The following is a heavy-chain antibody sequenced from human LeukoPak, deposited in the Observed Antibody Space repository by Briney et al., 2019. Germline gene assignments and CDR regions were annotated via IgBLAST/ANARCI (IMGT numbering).Heavy chain of an antibody. CDR3: ARRLTQYDCFDP. CDR1: GDSVSSNSVT. CDR2: TYYRSTWYN. J-gene: IGHJ5*02. V-gene: IGHV6-1*01. D-gene: IGHD2-2*01. Sequence: SQTLSLTCAISGDSVSSNSVTWNWIRQSPSRGLEWLVRTYYRSTWYNDYAVSVRGRITANPDTSKNQFSLHLNSVTPEDTAVYYCARRLTQYDCFDPWGQGILVTVSS.